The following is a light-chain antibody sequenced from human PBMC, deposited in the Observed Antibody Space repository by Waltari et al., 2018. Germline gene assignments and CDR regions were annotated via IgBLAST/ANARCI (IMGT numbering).Light chain of an antibody. CDR2: GAS. V-gene: IGKV3-20*01. CDR3: QQYDGSILT. Sequence: IVLTQSPDTLSLSPGQRATLPCRASQTINNNFLVWYQQKPGPAPRLLIHGASRRATGFPDRFSGSGSGTDFTLTSSRLEPEDVAVYYCQQYDGSILTFGGGTKVEI. CDR1: QTINNNF. J-gene: IGKJ4*01.